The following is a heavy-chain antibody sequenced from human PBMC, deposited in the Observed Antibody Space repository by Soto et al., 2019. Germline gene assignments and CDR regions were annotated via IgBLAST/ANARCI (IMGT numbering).Heavy chain of an antibody. CDR2: IWYDGSNK. V-gene: IGHV3-33*01. CDR3: ARAPTVGSGWPVYYYYYYMDV. J-gene: IGHJ6*03. Sequence: GGSLRLSCAASGFTFSSYGMHWVRQAPGKGLEWVAVIWYDGSNKYYADSVKGRFTISRDNSKNTLYLQMNSLRAEDTAVYYCARAPTVGSGWPVYYYYYYMDVWGKGTTVTVSS. CDR1: GFTFSSYG. D-gene: IGHD6-19*01.